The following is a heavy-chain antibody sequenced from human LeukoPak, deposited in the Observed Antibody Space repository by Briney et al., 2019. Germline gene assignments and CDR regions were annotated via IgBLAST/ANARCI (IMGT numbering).Heavy chain of an antibody. CDR2: IYTSGST. CDR3: ARDHCSGGSCYFPLDY. Sequence: SETLSLTCTVSGGSIRSYYWSWIRQPAGKGLEWIGRIYTSGSTNYNPSLKSRVTMSVDTSKNQFSLKLSSVTAADAAVYYCARDHCSGGSCYFPLDYWGQGTLVTVSS. V-gene: IGHV4-4*07. CDR1: GGSIRSYY. J-gene: IGHJ4*02. D-gene: IGHD2-15*01.